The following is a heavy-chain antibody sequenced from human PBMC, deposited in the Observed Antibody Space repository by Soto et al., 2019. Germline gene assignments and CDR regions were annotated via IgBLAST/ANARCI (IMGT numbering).Heavy chain of an antibody. CDR3: QGGDF. D-gene: IGHD3-16*01. V-gene: IGHV4-34*01. CDR2: INDSGNT. Sequence: SETLSLTCAVSGGSFRGYFWSWIRQSPAKGLEWIGEINDSGNTYYNPSFKSRLTISVDTSTSQISLRLTSVTAADSAVYYCQGGDFWGPGILVTV. J-gene: IGHJ4*02. CDR1: GGSFRGYF.